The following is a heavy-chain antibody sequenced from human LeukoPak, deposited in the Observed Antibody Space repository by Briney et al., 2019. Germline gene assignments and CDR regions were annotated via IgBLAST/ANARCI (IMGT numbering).Heavy chain of an antibody. J-gene: IGHJ4*02. Sequence: PSETLSLTCAVYGGSFSANYWTWIRQSPGKGLEWIGEINHRGSTNYNPSLKSRLTISVDTSKNQSSLKLGSVTAADTAVYYCASSVGSTDYWGQGALVTVSS. CDR1: GGSFSANY. V-gene: IGHV4-34*01. D-gene: IGHD1-26*01. CDR3: ASSVGSTDY. CDR2: INHRGST.